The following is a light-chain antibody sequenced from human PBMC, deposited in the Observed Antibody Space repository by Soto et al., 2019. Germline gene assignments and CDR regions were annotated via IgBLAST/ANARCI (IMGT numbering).Light chain of an antibody. CDR3: SSFTSTRIYV. CDR1: PTALETYDY. J-gene: IGLJ1*01. CDR2: GGT. V-gene: IGLV2-14*01. Sequence: QSFLPPPTSVSGSPGQSLTISCTGNPTALETYDYVSWYQHHPGRAPSLLIHGGTTRPSGSSDRFSASTSRRTASLTISGLQPEDEADYYCSSFTSTRIYVFGPGTKVTGL.